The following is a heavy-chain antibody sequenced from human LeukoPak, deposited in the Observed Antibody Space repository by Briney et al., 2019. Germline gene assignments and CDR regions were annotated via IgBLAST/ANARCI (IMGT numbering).Heavy chain of an antibody. Sequence: ASVKVSCKASGYSFTSYDINWVRQATGQGLEWMGWMNPNSGNTGYAQKFQGRVTMTRHTSISTAYMELSSLRSEDTAVYYCAKPGGPGVAARGAFDLWGQGTLVTVSS. CDR1: GYSFTSYD. CDR2: MNPNSGNT. J-gene: IGHJ3*01. D-gene: IGHD2-8*01. CDR3: AKPGGPGVAARGAFDL. V-gene: IGHV1-8*01.